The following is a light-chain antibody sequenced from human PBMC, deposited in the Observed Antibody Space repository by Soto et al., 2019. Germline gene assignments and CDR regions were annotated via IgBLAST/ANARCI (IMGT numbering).Light chain of an antibody. CDR3: QSYDSSLSVP. Sequence: QSVLTQPPSVSGAPGQSVTISCTGSSSNIGAGYDVHWYQQLPGTAPKLLIYGNSNRPSGVPDRFSGSKSGTSASLAITGLQAEDEADYYCQSYDSSLSVPVGTGTKLTVL. V-gene: IGLV1-40*01. J-gene: IGLJ1*01. CDR2: GNS. CDR1: SSNIGAGYD.